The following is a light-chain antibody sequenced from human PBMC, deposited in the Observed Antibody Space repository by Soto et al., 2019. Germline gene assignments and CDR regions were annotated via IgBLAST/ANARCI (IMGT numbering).Light chain of an antibody. Sequence: SVLTQPPSVSGAPGQRVTISCTGSSSNIGAGYDVHWYQQLPGTAPKLLIYGNSNRPSGVPDRFSGSKSGTSASLAITGLQAEDEADYYCPSYDSSLSLVFGGGTKLTVL. CDR2: GNS. CDR1: SSNIGAGYD. CDR3: PSYDSSLSLV. J-gene: IGLJ2*01. V-gene: IGLV1-40*01.